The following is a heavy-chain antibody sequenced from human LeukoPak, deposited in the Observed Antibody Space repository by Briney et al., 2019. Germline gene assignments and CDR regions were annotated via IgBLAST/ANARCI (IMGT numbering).Heavy chain of an antibody. CDR2: IYYSGST. D-gene: IGHD6-13*01. CDR3: ARETGLYSSSWPFDY. J-gene: IGHJ4*02. Sequence: PSETLSLTCTVSGGSISSYYWSWIRQPPGKGLEWIGYIYYSGSTNYNPSLKSRVTISVDTSKNQFSLKLSSVTAADTAVYYCARETGLYSSSWPFDYWGQGTLVTVSS. CDR1: GGSISSYY. V-gene: IGHV4-59*12.